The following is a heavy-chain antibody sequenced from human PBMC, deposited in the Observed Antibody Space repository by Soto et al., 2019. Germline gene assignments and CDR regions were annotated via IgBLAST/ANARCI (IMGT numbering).Heavy chain of an antibody. Sequence: QVQLVESGGGVVQPGRSLRLSCAASGFTFSSYGMHWVRQAPGKGLEWVAVIWYDGSNKYYADSVKGRFTISRDNSKNTLYLRKNSLRGEDTAVYYCAREAYDGSGYYSGGWYFDLWGRGTLVTVSS. J-gene: IGHJ2*01. CDR3: AREAYDGSGYYSGGWYFDL. CDR1: GFTFSSYG. CDR2: IWYDGSNK. D-gene: IGHD3-22*01. V-gene: IGHV3-33*01.